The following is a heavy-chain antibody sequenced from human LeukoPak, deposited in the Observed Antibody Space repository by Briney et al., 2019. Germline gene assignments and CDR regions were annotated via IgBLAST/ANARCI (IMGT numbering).Heavy chain of an antibody. CDR3: ARNGAFDI. J-gene: IGHJ3*02. Sequence: PGGSLRLSCAASGFTFSNYWMSWVRQAPGKGLEWVANIKQDGSEKYYVDSVKGRFTISRDNAKNSLDLQMNSLRAEDTAVYYGARNGAFDIWGQGTMVTVSS. CDR1: GFTFSNYW. CDR2: IKQDGSEK. V-gene: IGHV3-7*01.